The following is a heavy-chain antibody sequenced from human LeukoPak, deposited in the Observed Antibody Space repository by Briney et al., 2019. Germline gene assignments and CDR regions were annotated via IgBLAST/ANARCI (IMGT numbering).Heavy chain of an antibody. V-gene: IGHV3-74*03. Sequence: AGGSLRLSCAASGFTFSRSWMHWVRQAPGKGLVWVSRINTDGSSTTYADSVKGRFTISRDNSKNTLSLQMNSLRAEDTAVYYCAKGIELWLTYFDHWGQGTLVTASS. CDR3: AKGIELWLTYFDH. J-gene: IGHJ4*02. CDR1: GFTFSRSW. D-gene: IGHD5-18*01. CDR2: INTDGSST.